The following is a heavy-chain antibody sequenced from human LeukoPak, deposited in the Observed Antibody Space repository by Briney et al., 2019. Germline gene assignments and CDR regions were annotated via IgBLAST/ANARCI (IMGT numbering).Heavy chain of an antibody. CDR3: ASEGIAAAGTVYYYYYGMDV. V-gene: IGHV3-23*01. CDR2: ISGSGGST. D-gene: IGHD6-13*01. CDR1: GFTFSSYA. Sequence: GSLRLSCAASGFTFSSYAMSWVRQAPGKGLEWVSAISGSGGSTYYADSVKGRFTISRDNSKNTLYLQMNSLRAEDTAVYYCASEGIAAAGTVYYYYYGMDVWGQGTTVTVSS. J-gene: IGHJ6*02.